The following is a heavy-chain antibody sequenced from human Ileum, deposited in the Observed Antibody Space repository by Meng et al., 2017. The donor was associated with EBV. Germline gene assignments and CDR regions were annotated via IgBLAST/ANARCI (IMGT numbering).Heavy chain of an antibody. V-gene: IGHV4-4*02. CDR2: IYHGGTT. J-gene: IGHJ4*02. Sequence: QVQLQESGPGLVRPSGTLSPTCAVSGGSISGSNWWSWVRQPPGKGLEWIGEIYHGGTTNYNPSLKSRVTMSVDKSKNQFSLKLSSVTAADTAVYYCSTYLYGGDEHYFDYWGQGTMVTVSA. D-gene: IGHD4-23*01. CDR3: STYLYGGDEHYFDY. CDR1: GGSISGSNW.